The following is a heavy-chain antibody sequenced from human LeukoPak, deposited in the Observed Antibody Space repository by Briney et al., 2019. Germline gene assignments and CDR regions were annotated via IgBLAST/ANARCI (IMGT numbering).Heavy chain of an antibody. CDR1: GGSISSYY. D-gene: IGHD4-17*01. CDR2: ISYSGST. J-gene: IGHJ4*02. V-gene: IGHV4-59*01. Sequence: SETLSLTCTVSGGSISSYYWTWIRQPPGKGLEWIGYISYSGSTNYNPSLKSRVTISVDTSKNQFSLKLSSVTAADTAVYYCARGGDYGDLRYFDYWGQGTLVTVSS. CDR3: ARGGDYGDLRYFDY.